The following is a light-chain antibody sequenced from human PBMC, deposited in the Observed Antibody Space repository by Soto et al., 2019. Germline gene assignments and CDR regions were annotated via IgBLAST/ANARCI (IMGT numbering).Light chain of an antibody. CDR2: DVI. V-gene: IGLV2-14*03. Sequence: QSVLTQPASVSGSPGQSITISCTGTSSDVGGYTYVSWYQQHPGKAPKLIIYDVINRPSGVSNRFSASKSGNTASLTISGLQAEDEADYYCSSYASSSTLVVFGGGTKLTVL. CDR3: SSYASSSTLVV. J-gene: IGLJ2*01. CDR1: SSDVGGYTY.